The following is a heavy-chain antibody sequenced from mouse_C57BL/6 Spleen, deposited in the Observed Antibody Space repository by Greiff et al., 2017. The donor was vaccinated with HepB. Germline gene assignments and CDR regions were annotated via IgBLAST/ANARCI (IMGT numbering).Heavy chain of an antibody. CDR1: GFTFSDAW. CDR2: IRNKANNHAT. CDR3: TRVVATDYAMDY. D-gene: IGHD1-1*01. Sequence: EVMLVESGGGLVQPGGSMKLSCAASGFTFSDAWMDWVRQSPEKGLEWVAEIRNKANNHATYYAESVKGRFTISRDDSKSSVYLQMNSLRAEDTGIYYCTRVVATDYAMDYWGQGTSVTVSS. J-gene: IGHJ4*01. V-gene: IGHV6-6*01.